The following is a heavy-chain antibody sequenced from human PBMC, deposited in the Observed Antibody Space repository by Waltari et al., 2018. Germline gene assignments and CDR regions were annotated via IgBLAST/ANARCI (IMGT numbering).Heavy chain of an antibody. CDR2: ISNTGNTI. CDR1: GFTFSDYY. Sequence: QVQLVESGGALVKPGGSLRLSCTASGFTFSDYYMTWVRQAPGKGLEWISYISNTGNTIYSAESVRGRFFISRDNAQNSLFLQMNSRSAEDTAVYYCAREYGLRGTTLTTGYWGQGTLVTVSS. J-gene: IGHJ4*02. CDR3: AREYGLRGTTLTTGY. D-gene: IGHD4-4*01. V-gene: IGHV3-11*01.